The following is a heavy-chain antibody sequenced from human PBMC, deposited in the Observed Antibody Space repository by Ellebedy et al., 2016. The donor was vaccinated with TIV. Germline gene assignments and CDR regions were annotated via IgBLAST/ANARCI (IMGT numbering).Heavy chain of an antibody. D-gene: IGHD3-9*01. J-gene: IGHJ1*01. CDR1: GFTVSANF. Sequence: PGGSLRLSCAASGFTVSANFMNWVRQPPGKGLEWVSIIYTSGDTYYADSVKGRFTLSRDNSKNTPYLQMNSLRAEDTAVYYGAREVVIYDILTGYYSRYFQHWGQGTLVTVSS. CDR3: AREVVIYDILTGYYSRYFQH. CDR2: IYTSGDT. V-gene: IGHV3-66*01.